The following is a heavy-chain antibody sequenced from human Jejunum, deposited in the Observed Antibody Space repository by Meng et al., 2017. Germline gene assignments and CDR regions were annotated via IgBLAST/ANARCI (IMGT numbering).Heavy chain of an antibody. D-gene: IGHD3-10*01. J-gene: IGHJ5*01. V-gene: IGHV3-23*04. CDR2: SSGSGGST. CDR3: ANRAWLES. CDR1: GVTVYSNA. Sequence: VRVVGSGGGLVRPGGSLRLSCAASGVTVYSNAITWARQAPGKGVEWVSASSGSGGSTDYAESVKGRFTISRDNSKNTMYMQMSSLRVDDTAVYHCANRAWLESWGQGTLVTVSS.